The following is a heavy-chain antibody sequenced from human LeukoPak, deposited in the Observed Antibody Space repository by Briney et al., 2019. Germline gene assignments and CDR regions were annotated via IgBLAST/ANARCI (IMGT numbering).Heavy chain of an antibody. CDR2: IYYSGST. Sequence: PSETLSLTCTVSGGSISSSSYYWGWIRQPPGKGLEWIGSIYYSGSTYYNPSLKSRVTISVDTSKNQFSLKLSSVTAADTAVYYCARDIAAALDYWGQGTLVTVSS. CDR1: GGSISSSSYY. D-gene: IGHD6-13*01. V-gene: IGHV4-39*07. CDR3: ARDIAAALDY. J-gene: IGHJ4*02.